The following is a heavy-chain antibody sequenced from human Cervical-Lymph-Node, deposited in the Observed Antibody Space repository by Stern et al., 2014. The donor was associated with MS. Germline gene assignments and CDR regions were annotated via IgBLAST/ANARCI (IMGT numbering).Heavy chain of an antibody. V-gene: IGHV1-46*03. J-gene: IGHJ3*02. CDR2: INPSGGFT. Sequence: QLVQSGAEVKKPGASVKVSCKASEYTFTYFFMHWVRQAPGPGLEWMGVINPSGGFTTYAQKFQGRVTMTRDTSTSTVYMELTSLTSEDTAVYYCASARNTAFDIWGQGTLVTVSS. CDR1: EYTFTYFF. CDR3: ASARNTAFDI.